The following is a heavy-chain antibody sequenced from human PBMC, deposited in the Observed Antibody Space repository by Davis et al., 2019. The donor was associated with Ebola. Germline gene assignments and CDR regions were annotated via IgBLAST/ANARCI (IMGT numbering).Heavy chain of an antibody. J-gene: IGHJ6*02. D-gene: IGHD2/OR15-2a*01. CDR2: ISGSGATT. CDR3: AKGGARYFYHYYGMDV. CDR1: GFTFSSYG. V-gene: IGHV3-23*01. Sequence: GESLKISCAASGFTFSSYGMHWVRQAPGKGLEWVSGISGSGATTYYADSVKGRFTISRDNSKNTLYLQMNSLRADDTALYYCAKGGARYFYHYYGMDVWGQGTTVTVSS.